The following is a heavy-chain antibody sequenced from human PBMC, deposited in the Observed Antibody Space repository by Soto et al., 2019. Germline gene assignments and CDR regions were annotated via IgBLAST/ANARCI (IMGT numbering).Heavy chain of an antibody. V-gene: IGHV3-7*05. J-gene: IGHJ4*02. CDR3: ARVRYYDRNFDY. D-gene: IGHD3-16*01. CDR2: IKYDGTEK. CDR1: GFIFTNYW. Sequence: EVQVVDSGGGLVQPGGSLRLSCAASGFIFTNYWMSWVRQAPGKGLEWVASIKYDGTEKYYVDPVKGRFTISRDNAKNSVYLQMNSLRAEDTAVYYCARVRYYDRNFDYWGRGTLVTVSS.